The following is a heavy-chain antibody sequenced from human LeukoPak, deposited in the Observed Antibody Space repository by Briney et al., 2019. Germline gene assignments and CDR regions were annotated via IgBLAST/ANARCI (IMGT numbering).Heavy chain of an antibody. CDR2: IYYSGST. CDR3: ARRGYYDSRGWFDP. Sequence: SETLSLTCTVSGGSMSTYYWSWIRQPPGKGLEWIGYIYYSGSTNYNPSLKGRVTISVDTSKNQFSLKLSSVTAADTAVYYCARRGYYDSRGWFDPWGQGTLVTVSS. CDR1: GGSMSTYY. V-gene: IGHV4-59*08. J-gene: IGHJ5*02. D-gene: IGHD3-22*01.